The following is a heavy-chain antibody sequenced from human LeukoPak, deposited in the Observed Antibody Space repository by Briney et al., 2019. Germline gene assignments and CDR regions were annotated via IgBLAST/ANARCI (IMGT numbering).Heavy chain of an antibody. V-gene: IGHV3-30*03. J-gene: IGHJ3*02. D-gene: IGHD4-17*01. CDR3: ARTAVTPGSSDAFDI. CDR1: GFTFSSYG. CDR2: ISYDGSNK. Sequence: PGGSLRLSCAASGFTFSSYGMHWVRQAPGKGLEWVAVISYDGSNKYYADSVKGRFTISRDNSKNTLYLQMNSLRAEDTAVYYCARTAVTPGSSDAFDIWGQGTMVTVSS.